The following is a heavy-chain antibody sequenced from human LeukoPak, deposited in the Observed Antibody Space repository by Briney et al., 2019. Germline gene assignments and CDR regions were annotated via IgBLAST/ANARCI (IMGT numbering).Heavy chain of an antibody. D-gene: IGHD3-10*01. CDR2: INHSGST. CDR3: ARGLYYYGSGSYYHRYNWSDP. CDR1: GGSFSGYY. J-gene: IGHJ5*02. V-gene: IGHV4-34*01. Sequence: SETLSLTCAVYGGSFSGYYWSWIRQPPGKGLEWIGEINHSGSTNYNPSLKSRVTISVDTSKNQFSLKLSSVTAADTAVYYCARGLYYYGSGSYYHRYNWSDPWGQGTLVTVSS.